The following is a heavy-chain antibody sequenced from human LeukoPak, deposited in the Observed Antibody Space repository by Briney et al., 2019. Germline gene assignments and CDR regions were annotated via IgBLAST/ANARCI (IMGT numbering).Heavy chain of an antibody. D-gene: IGHD3-16*02. CDR2: ICYSGSN. Sequence: AQTLCLTCTVSGGSISSGDYYWGWIRQPKGKGREWIVYICYSGSNYYNPALKSRVTLSVDPSKNHFSLTLSSVTAADTAVYYCATVIIENAFDIWGQGTMVTVSS. CDR1: GGSISSGDYY. V-gene: IGHV4-30-4*08. CDR3: ATVIIENAFDI. J-gene: IGHJ3*02.